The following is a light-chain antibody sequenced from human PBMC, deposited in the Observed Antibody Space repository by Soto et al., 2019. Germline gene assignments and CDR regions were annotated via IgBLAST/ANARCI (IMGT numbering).Light chain of an antibody. CDR2: KAS. V-gene: IGKV1-5*03. Sequence: DIQMTQSPSTLSASVGDRVTITCRASQSVSNWLAWFQQKPGKAPKLLIYKASSLQSGVPSRFSGSGSGTEVSLTISGLLPDDFATYYCQQYSTYYRYTFGQGTKLEIK. CDR1: QSVSNW. CDR3: QQYSTYYRYT. J-gene: IGKJ2*01.